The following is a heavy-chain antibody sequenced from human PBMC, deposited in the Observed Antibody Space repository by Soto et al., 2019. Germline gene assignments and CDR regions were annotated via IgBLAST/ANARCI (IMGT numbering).Heavy chain of an antibody. CDR1: GGSISSSSYY. D-gene: IGHD5-18*01. CDR3: ARVPKGQLWTFDY. Sequence: SSETLSLTCTVSGGSISSSSYYWGWIRQPPGKGLEWIGSIFYSGSTYYNPSLKSRVTISVDRSKNQFSLKLSSVTAGDTAVYYCARVPKGQLWTFDYWGQGALVTVSS. CDR2: IFYSGST. J-gene: IGHJ4*02. V-gene: IGHV4-39*07.